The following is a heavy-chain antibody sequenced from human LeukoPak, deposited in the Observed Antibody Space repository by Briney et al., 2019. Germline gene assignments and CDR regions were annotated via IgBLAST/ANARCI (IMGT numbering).Heavy chain of an antibody. CDR1: GGTFSSYA. V-gene: IGHV1-2*06. Sequence: GASVKVSCKASGGTFSSYAISWVRQAPGQGLEWMGRINPNSGGTNYAQKFQGRVTMTRDTSISTAYMELSRLRSDDTAVYYCARARVVPAAIPVFGMDVWGQGTTVTVSS. J-gene: IGHJ6*02. CDR3: ARARVVPAAIPVFGMDV. CDR2: INPNSGGT. D-gene: IGHD2-2*02.